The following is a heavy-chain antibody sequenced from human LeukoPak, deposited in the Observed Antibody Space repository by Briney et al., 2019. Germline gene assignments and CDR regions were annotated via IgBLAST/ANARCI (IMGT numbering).Heavy chain of an antibody. D-gene: IGHD1-26*01. Sequence: SETLSLTCAVYGGSFSGYYWSWIRQPPGKGLEWIGEINHSGTTNYSASLKTRVTISVDTSKNQFSLKVSSVTAADTAVYYCARGEPDNWFDPWGQGTLVTVSS. CDR1: GGSFSGYY. V-gene: IGHV4-34*01. J-gene: IGHJ5*02. CDR2: INHSGTT. CDR3: ARGEPDNWFDP.